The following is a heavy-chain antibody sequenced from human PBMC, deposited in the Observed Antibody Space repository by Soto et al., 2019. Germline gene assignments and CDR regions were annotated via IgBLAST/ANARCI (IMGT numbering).Heavy chain of an antibody. CDR2: INSDGSST. Sequence: PGGSLRLSCAASGFTFSTYWMHWFRQVPGKGLVWVSRINSDGSSTTYADSVKGRFTISRDNAKSTLDLQMNDLRAEDTALYYCTRGRSGSNTAMDYWGKGTLVTVSS. CDR3: TRGRSGSNTAMDY. V-gene: IGHV3-74*01. D-gene: IGHD5-12*01. J-gene: IGHJ4*02. CDR1: GFTFSTYW.